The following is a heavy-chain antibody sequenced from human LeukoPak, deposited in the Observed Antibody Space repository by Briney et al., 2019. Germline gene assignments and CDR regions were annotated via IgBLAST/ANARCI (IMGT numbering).Heavy chain of an antibody. CDR1: GFTFSSYA. J-gene: IGHJ4*02. Sequence: GGSLRPSCAASGFTFSSYAMSWVRQVPGKGLEWVSAISGSGGSTYYADSVKGRFTISRDNSKNTLYLQMNSLRAEDTAVYYCAKEGVDTAMVPLFDYWGQGTLVTVSS. D-gene: IGHD5-18*01. V-gene: IGHV3-23*01. CDR2: ISGSGGST. CDR3: AKEGVDTAMVPLFDY.